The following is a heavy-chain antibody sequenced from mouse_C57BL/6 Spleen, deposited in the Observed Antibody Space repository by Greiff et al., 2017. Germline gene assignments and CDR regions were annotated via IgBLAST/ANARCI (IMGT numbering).Heavy chain of an antibody. CDR1: GYTFTSYW. V-gene: IGHV1-64*01. Sequence: QVQLQQPGAELVKPGASVKLSCKASGYTFTSYWMHWVKQRPGQGLEWIGMIHPNSGSTNYNEKFKSKATLTVDKSSSTAYMQLSSLTSEDSAVYYCARGRDYYGSSGYWGQGPSVTASS. CDR3: ARGRDYYGSSGY. D-gene: IGHD1-1*01. CDR2: IHPNSGST. J-gene: IGHJ4*01.